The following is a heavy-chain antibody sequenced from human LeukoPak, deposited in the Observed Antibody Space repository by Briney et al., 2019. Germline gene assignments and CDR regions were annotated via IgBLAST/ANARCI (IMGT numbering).Heavy chain of an antibody. Sequence: PSETLSLTCTVSGDSISGSPYYWAWIRQTPGKGFEWIGSIYHKGNTYYNPSLKSRVVISVDTSKNQFSLKLASLTAADTAEYYCARDLDWNYADYWGQGTLVTVSS. CDR3: ARDLDWNYADY. V-gene: IGHV4-39*02. CDR2: IYHKGNT. J-gene: IGHJ4*02. CDR1: GDSISGSPYY. D-gene: IGHD1-7*01.